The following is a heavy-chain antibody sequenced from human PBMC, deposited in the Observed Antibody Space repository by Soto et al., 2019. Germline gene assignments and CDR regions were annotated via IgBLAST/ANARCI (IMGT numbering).Heavy chain of an antibody. Sequence: QVQLVESGGGVVQPGRSLRLSCAASGFTLSSYSMHWVRQAPGKGLEWVGVISYDGNKKYYRDSVKGRFSNSRDTSNNTVHLQMNSLRPDDTAVYYCARSVAVAGLDYWGQGSLVTVSS. D-gene: IGHD6-19*01. CDR3: ARSVAVAGLDY. CDR1: GFTLSSYS. J-gene: IGHJ4*02. V-gene: IGHV3-30-3*01. CDR2: ISYDGNKK.